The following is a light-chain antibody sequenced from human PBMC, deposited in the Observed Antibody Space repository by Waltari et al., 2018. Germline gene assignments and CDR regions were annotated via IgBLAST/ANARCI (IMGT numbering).Light chain of an antibody. CDR2: DAS. J-gene: IGKJ4*01. Sequence: DIQMTQSPSSLSASVGERVTITCQASDEIRNFLNWYHQKPGEAPKVLIYDASNLEMGVPSRFGGSGFGTDFTLTISSLQPEDVGTYYCQQYDNVVRTFGGGTKVENK. CDR1: DEIRNF. CDR3: QQYDNVVRT. V-gene: IGKV1-33*01.